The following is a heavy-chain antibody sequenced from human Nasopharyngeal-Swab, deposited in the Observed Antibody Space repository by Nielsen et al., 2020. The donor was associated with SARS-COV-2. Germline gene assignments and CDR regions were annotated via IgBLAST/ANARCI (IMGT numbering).Heavy chain of an antibody. D-gene: IGHD6-13*01. V-gene: IGHV4-34*01. J-gene: IGHJ6*03. Sequence: SETLSLTCAVYGGSFSGYYWSWIRQPPGKGLEWIGEINHSGSTNYNPSLKSRATISVDTSKNQFSLKLSSVTAADTAVYYCARGLLYSSSSPPYYYYYYMDVWGKGTTVTVSS. CDR3: ARGLLYSSSSPPYYYYYYMDV. CDR1: GGSFSGYY. CDR2: INHSGST.